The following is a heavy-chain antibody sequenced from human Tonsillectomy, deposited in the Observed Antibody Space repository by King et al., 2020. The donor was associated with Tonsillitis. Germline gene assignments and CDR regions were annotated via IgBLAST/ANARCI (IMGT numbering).Heavy chain of an antibody. J-gene: IGHJ4*02. CDR2: ISFDGTKK. Sequence: VQLVESGGGVVQPGRSLRLSCTASEFTFSYFGMHWVRQAPGKGLEWVAFISFDGTKKYYIDSVKARFTISRDNSKNTLYLQMNSLRPEDTAVYYCARGEAGNTLDYLGQGTLVTVSS. D-gene: IGHD1-7*01. V-gene: IGHV3-30*04. CDR3: ARGEAGNTLDY. CDR1: EFTFSYFG.